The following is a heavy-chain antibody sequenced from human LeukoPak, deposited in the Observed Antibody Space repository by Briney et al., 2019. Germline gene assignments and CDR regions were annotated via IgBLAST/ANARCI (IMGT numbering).Heavy chain of an antibody. CDR3: TLPGGSSSWYNLNYYYYMDV. V-gene: IGHV3-73*01. J-gene: IGHJ6*03. CDR2: IRSKANSYAT. D-gene: IGHD6-13*01. Sequence: LGGSLRLSCAASGFTFSGSAMHWVRQASGKGLEWVGRIRSKANSYATAYAASVKGRFTISRDDSKNTAYLQMNSLKTEDTAVYYCTLPGGSSSWYNLNYYYYMDVWGKGTTVTVSS. CDR1: GFTFSGSA.